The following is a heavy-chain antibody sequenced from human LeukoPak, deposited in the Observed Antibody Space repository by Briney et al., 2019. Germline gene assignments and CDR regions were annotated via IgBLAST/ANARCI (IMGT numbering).Heavy chain of an antibody. D-gene: IGHD3-22*01. V-gene: IGHV3-23*01. CDR3: AKSAYYDASGYYREYYFDY. CDR1: GGSFGGYY. Sequence: ETLSLTCAIYGGSFGGYYWSWVRQAPGKGLEWVSSISGSGGSTHYADSVKGRFTISRDKTKNTLYLQMNSLRAEDTAVYYCAKSAYYDASGYYREYYFDYWGQGTLVTVSS. J-gene: IGHJ4*02. CDR2: ISGSGGST.